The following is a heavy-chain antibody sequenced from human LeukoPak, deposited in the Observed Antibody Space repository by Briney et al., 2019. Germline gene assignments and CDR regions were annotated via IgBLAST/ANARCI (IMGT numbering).Heavy chain of an antibody. J-gene: IGHJ4*02. Sequence: AASVKVSCKASGYTFTDYYMHWVRQAPGHGLEWMGWIYPDSGGTNSAQKFQGRVTMTRDTSISTAYMGLSRLTSDDTAVYYCARGRSDYYLDSWGQGTLVTVS. CDR2: IYPDSGGT. V-gene: IGHV1-2*02. CDR1: GYTFTDYY. D-gene: IGHD3-10*01. CDR3: ARGRSDYYLDS.